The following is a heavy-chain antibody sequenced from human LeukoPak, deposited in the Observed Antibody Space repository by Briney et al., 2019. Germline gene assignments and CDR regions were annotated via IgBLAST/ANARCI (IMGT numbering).Heavy chain of an antibody. CDR2: INSDGSST. CDR3: ASSGY. V-gene: IGHV3-74*01. CDR1: GFAFRRFW. Sequence: GGSLRLSCADSGFAFRRFWMSWVRRAPGKGLVWVSRINSDGSSTSYADSVKGRFTISRDNAKNTLYLQMNSLRAEDTAVYYCASSGYWGQGTLVTVSS. J-gene: IGHJ4*02.